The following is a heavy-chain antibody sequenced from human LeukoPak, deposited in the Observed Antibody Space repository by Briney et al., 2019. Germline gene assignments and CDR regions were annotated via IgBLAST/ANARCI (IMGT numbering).Heavy chain of an antibody. Sequence: GSLRLSCAASGFTVSSNYMSWIRQSPGKGLECIGEVSHSGSTNYNPSLTGRVTISVDTSKKQFSLKLSSVTAADTAVYYCARGYSFWSGYNYKANGLFDSWGQGTLVTVSS. CDR1: GFTVSSNY. CDR3: ARGYSFWSGYNYKANGLFDS. V-gene: IGHV4-34*01. D-gene: IGHD3-3*01. J-gene: IGHJ4*02. CDR2: VSHSGST.